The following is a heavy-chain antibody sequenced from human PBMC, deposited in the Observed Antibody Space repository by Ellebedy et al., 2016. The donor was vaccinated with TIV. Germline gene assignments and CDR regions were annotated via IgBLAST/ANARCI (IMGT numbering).Heavy chain of an antibody. CDR3: ARDPALPRGRFDT. Sequence: MPGGSLRLSCTVSGGSISNSDYYRNWIRQPPGKGLEWIGSIYYSGSAYYNPSLKSRVTVSVDTSQNQFSLNLSSVTAADTAVYYCARDPALPRGRFDTWGQGTLVTVSS. V-gene: IGHV4-39*07. J-gene: IGHJ5*02. CDR1: GGSISNSDYY. CDR2: IYYSGSA.